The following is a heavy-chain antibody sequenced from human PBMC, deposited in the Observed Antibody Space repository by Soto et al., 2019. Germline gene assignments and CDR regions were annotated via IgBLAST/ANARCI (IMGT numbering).Heavy chain of an antibody. J-gene: IGHJ4*02. D-gene: IGHD2-15*01. CDR1: GGTFSSYA. CDR3: ARDSKLCSGGSCYLLDC. Sequence: QVQLVQSGAEVKKPGSSVKVSCKASGGTFSSYAISWVRQAPGQGLEWMGGIIPIFGTANYAQKFQGRVTITADESPRTAYMERSSLRSEDTAVYYCARDSKLCSGGSCYLLDCWGQVTLVTVSS. CDR2: IIPIFGTA. V-gene: IGHV1-69*01.